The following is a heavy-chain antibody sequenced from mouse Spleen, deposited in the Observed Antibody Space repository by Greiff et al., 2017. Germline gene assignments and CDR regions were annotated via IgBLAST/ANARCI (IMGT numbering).Heavy chain of an antibody. Sequence: DVKLQESGGGLVQPGGSLKLSCAASGFTFSSYGMSWVRQTPDKRLELVATINSNGGSTYYPDSVKGRFTISRDNAKNTLYLQMSSLKSEDTAMYYCARDDTGFAYWGQGTLVTVSA. J-gene: IGHJ3*01. V-gene: IGHV5-6-3*01. CDR1: GFTFSSYG. CDR3: ARDDTGFAY. CDR2: INSNGGST.